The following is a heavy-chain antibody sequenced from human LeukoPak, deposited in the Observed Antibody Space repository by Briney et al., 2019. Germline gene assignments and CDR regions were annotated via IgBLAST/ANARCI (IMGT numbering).Heavy chain of an antibody. Sequence: ASVTVSCTASGGTFSTYAINWVRQAPGQGLEWMGGIIPIFGTANYAQKFQGRVTITAVESMSTAYMELSSLRSEDTAVYYCARGWLAETTVVTPYNYWGQGTLVTVSS. D-gene: IGHD4-23*01. CDR3: ARGWLAETTVVTPYNY. CDR1: GGTFSTYA. J-gene: IGHJ4*02. V-gene: IGHV1-69*13. CDR2: IIPIFGTA.